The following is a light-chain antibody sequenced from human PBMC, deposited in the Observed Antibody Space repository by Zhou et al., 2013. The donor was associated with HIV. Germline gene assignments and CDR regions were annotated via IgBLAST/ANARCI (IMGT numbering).Light chain of an antibody. CDR1: HDVKTH. J-gene: IGKJ4*01. CDR3: HQYYTLPLT. V-gene: IGKV1-8*01. Sequence: ATRMTQSPLSVSASTGDRVTITCRASHDVKTHVAWYQQKPGKAPRLLISSASSLQPEVPSRFSGSGSGTNFTFFISCLQSEDFAIYFCHQYYTLPLTFGGGTMV. CDR2: SAS.